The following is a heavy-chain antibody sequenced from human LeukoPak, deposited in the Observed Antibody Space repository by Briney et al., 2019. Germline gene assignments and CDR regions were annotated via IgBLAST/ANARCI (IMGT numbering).Heavy chain of an antibody. J-gene: IGHJ4*02. V-gene: IGHV4-34*01. D-gene: IGHD3-3*01. CDR2: INHSGST. Sequence: SETLSLTCAVYGGSFSGYYWSWIRQPPGKGLEWIGEINHSGSTNYNPSLKSRVTISVDTSKNQFSLKLSSVTAADTAVYYCARGRLRLRFLEWLTSEYYFDYWGQGTLVTVSS. CDR3: ARGRLRLRFLEWLTSEYYFDY. CDR1: GGSFSGYY.